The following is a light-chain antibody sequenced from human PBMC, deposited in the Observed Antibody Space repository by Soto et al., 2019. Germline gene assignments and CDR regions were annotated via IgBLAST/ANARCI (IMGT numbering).Light chain of an antibody. J-gene: IGKJ1*01. CDR3: MQSIQPWT. CDR1: QSLLERDGKTY. Sequence: EIVLTQTRLSLSVTPGQPASISCKSSQSLLERDGKTYLYWYLQKPAQPPQLLIYGVSNRFSGVPDRFSGSGSGTDFTLKISRVEAEDVGLYYCMQSIQPWTFGQGTKVEIK. CDR2: GVS. V-gene: IGKV2D-29*01.